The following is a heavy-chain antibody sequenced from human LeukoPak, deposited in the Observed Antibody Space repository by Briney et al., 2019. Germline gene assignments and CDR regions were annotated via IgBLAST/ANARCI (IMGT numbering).Heavy chain of an antibody. CDR2: ISTYNGDT. J-gene: IGHJ4*02. Sequence: ASVKVSCKASGGTFSSYAISWVRQAPGQGLEWMGWISTYNGDTNYAQKLQGRVTMTTDTSTSTVSMELRSLRSDDTAVYYCAREGGQLGIYFDYWGQGTLVTVSS. CDR3: AREGGQLGIYFDY. V-gene: IGHV1-18*01. CDR1: GGTFSSYA. D-gene: IGHD1-1*01.